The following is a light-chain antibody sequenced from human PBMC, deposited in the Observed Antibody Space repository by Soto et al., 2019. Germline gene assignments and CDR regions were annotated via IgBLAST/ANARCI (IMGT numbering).Light chain of an antibody. J-gene: IGKJ1*01. CDR2: KAS. V-gene: IGKV1-5*03. Sequence: DMQMTQSPSTLSASGGDRVTITCRASQTIINWLAWYQQKPGKAPKLLIYKASSLESEVPSRFSGSGSETEFTLTINSLQPDDSATYYCQQYHTYWWTFGQGTKVDI. CDR3: QQYHTYWWT. CDR1: QTIINW.